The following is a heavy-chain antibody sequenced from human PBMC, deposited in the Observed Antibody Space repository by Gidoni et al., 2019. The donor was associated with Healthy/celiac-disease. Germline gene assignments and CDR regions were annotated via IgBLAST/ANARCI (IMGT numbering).Heavy chain of an antibody. D-gene: IGHD1-26*01. CDR3: ASHSVGAPDY. CDR2: IYYSGST. J-gene: IGHJ4*02. CDR1: GGSISSYS. V-gene: IGHV4-59*08. Sequence: QVQLQESGPGLVKPSETLSLPCTVSGGSISSYSWSWIRQPPGKGLEWIGYIYYSGSTNYNPSLKSRVTISVDTSKNQFSLKLSSVTAADTAVYYCASHSVGAPDYWGQGTLVTVSS.